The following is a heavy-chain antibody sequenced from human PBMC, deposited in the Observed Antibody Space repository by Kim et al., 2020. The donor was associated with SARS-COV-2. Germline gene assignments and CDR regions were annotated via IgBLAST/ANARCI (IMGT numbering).Heavy chain of an antibody. V-gene: IGHV3-7*01. CDR3: ARDHLLDY. Sequence: GSEKYYVDYVKGRLTVSRDNAKNSLYLQMNSLRAEDTAVYYCARDHLLDYWGQGTLVTVSS. J-gene: IGHJ4*02. CDR2: GSEK.